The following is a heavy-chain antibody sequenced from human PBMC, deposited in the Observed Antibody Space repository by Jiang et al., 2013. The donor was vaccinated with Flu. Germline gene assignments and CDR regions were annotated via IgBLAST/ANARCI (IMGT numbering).Heavy chain of an antibody. CDR1: GGSISSGDYY. CDR3: ARDQRSERFGSNY. CDR2: IYYSGST. D-gene: IGHD3-10*01. Sequence: GSGLVKPSQTLSLTCTVSGGSISSGDYYWSWIRQPPGKGLEWIGYIYYSGSTYYNPSLKSRVTISVDTSKNQFSLKLSSVTAADTAVYYCARDQRSERFGSNYWGQGTLVTVSS. J-gene: IGHJ4*02. V-gene: IGHV4-30-4*01.